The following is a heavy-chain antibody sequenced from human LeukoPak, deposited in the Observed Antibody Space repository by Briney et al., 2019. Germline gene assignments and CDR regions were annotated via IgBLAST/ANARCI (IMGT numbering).Heavy chain of an antibody. D-gene: IGHD1-26*01. V-gene: IGHV4-59*04. Sequence: GSLRLSCAASGFTFSSHAMSWVRQAPGKGLEWIGNIYYTGSTYYNVSLNSRVTISIDTSKNLFSLRLNSMTAADTAVYYCAKSGGYGLIDKWGQGTLVTVSS. J-gene: IGHJ4*02. CDR1: GFTFSSHA. CDR2: IYYTGST. CDR3: AKSGGYGLIDK.